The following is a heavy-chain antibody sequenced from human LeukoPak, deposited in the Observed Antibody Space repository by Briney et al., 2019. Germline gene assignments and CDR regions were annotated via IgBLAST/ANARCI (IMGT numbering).Heavy chain of an antibody. CDR2: ILHVGSNK. V-gene: IGHV3-30*18. CDR3: AKLRGYYGSGQQITLDY. Sequence: GGSLRLSCAPSGLTLSIYGMHWVRQAPDKGLEWGAVILHVGSNKYYADSVKGRFTISRDNAKNTLYLQMDSLSVEDTAVYYCAKLRGYYGSGQQITLDYWGQGTLVTVSS. CDR1: GLTLSIYG. J-gene: IGHJ4*02. D-gene: IGHD3-10*01.